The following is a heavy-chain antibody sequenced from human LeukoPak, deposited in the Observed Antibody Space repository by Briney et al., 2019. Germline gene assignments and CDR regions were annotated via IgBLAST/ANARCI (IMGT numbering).Heavy chain of an antibody. CDR3: ARGSSGYHNCHMDV. Sequence: ASVKVSCKASGYTFTSYDSNWVRQAAGQGLEWMGWMSPNSGNTGYAQKFQGRVTITRNISISTAYMELSSLRSEDTAVYFCARGSSGYHNCHMDVWGKGTTVTVSS. J-gene: IGHJ6*03. D-gene: IGHD3-10*01. V-gene: IGHV1-8*03. CDR2: MSPNSGNT. CDR1: GYTFTSYD.